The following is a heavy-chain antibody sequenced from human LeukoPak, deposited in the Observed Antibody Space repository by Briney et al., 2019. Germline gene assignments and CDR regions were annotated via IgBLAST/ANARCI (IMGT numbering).Heavy chain of an antibody. Sequence: GGSLRLSCTASGFSLGDYAMSWVRQAPGKGLEWVGFIRTKPYGATTEYAASVKGRFTISRDDYKSIAYLQMNGLKTEDTAVYYCTRSGYRSSWYWWSDYWGQGTLVTVSS. D-gene: IGHD6-13*01. CDR3: TRSGYRSSWYWWSDY. V-gene: IGHV3-49*04. CDR2: IRTKPYGATT. J-gene: IGHJ4*02. CDR1: GFSLGDYA.